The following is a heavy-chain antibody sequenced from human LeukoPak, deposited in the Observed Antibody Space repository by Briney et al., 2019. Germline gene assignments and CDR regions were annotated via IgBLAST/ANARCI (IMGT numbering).Heavy chain of an antibody. CDR2: IIPIFGTA. CDR1: GGTFSSYA. J-gene: IGHJ6*03. Sequence: SVKVSCKASGGTFSSYAISWVRQAPGRGLEWMGGIIPIFGTANYAQKFQGRVTITTGESTSTAYMELSSLRSEDTAVYYCARSEGYCSGGSCPDRRYYYYYYYMDVWGKGTTVTVSS. CDR3: ARSEGYCSGGSCPDRRYYYYYYYMDV. D-gene: IGHD2-15*01. V-gene: IGHV1-69*05.